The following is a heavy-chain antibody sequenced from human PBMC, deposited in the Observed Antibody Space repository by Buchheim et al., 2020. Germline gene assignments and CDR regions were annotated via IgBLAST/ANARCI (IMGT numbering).Heavy chain of an antibody. V-gene: IGHV3-23*01. CDR1: GFTFSSYA. J-gene: IGHJ4*02. CDR2: ISGSGGST. D-gene: IGHD2-2*02. CDR3: AKDLRCSSTSCYTNYFDY. Sequence: EAQLLESGGGLVQPGGSLRLSCAASGFTFSSYAMSWVRQAPGKGLEWVSAISGSGGSTYYADSVKGRFTISRDNSKNTLYLQMNSLRAEDTAVYYCAKDLRCSSTSCYTNYFDYWGQGTL.